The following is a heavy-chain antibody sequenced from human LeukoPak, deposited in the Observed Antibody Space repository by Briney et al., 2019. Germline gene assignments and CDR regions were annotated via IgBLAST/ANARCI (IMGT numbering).Heavy chain of an antibody. CDR2: IYYSGST. CDR3: ARDRGGYSSSWYDY. V-gene: IGHV4-59*01. D-gene: IGHD6-13*01. Sequence: PSETLSLTCTDSGGSISSYYWSWIRKPPGKGLQWIGYIYYSGSTNYNPSLKSRVTISVDTSKNQFSLELSSVTAADTAVYYCARDRGGYSSSWYDYWGQGTLVTVSS. CDR1: GGSISSYY. J-gene: IGHJ4*02.